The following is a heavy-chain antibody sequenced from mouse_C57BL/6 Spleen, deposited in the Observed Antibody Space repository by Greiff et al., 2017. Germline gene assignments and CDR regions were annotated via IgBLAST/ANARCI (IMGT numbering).Heavy chain of an antibody. J-gene: IGHJ4*01. D-gene: IGHD1-1*01. V-gene: IGHV3-6*01. CDR1: GYSITSGYY. Sequence: EVKLMESGPGLVKPSQSLSLTCSVTGYSITSGYYWNWIRQFPGNKLEWMGYISYDGSNNSNPSLKNRISITRETSKNQFFLKLNSVTTEDTATDYCARDRSYGSRDYYAMDYWGQGTSVTVSS. CDR2: ISYDGSN. CDR3: ARDRSYGSRDYYAMDY.